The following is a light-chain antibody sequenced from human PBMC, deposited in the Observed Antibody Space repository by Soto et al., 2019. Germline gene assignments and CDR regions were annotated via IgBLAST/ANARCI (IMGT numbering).Light chain of an antibody. CDR1: SSDVGAYNY. CDR3: CSYADNYSYV. Sequence: QSALTQPRSVSGSPGQSFTISCTGTSSDVGAYNYVSWYQQHPGKAPKLMTYDVSKRPSGVPDRFSGSKSGNTASLTISGLQAEDEADYYCCSYADNYSYVFGIGTKVTV. J-gene: IGLJ1*01. V-gene: IGLV2-11*01. CDR2: DVS.